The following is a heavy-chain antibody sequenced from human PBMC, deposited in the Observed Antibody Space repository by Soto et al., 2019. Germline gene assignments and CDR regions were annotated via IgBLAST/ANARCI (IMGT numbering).Heavy chain of an antibody. D-gene: IGHD4-17*01. Sequence: QVQLVQSGAEVKKPGASVKVSCKASGYTFTSYAMHWVRQAPGQRLEWMGWINAGNGNTKYSQKFQGSVTITRDTSASTAYMELSSLRSEDTAVYYCAIYGDFYDAFDIWGQGTMVTVSS. CDR1: GYTFTSYA. CDR2: INAGNGNT. J-gene: IGHJ3*02. CDR3: AIYGDFYDAFDI. V-gene: IGHV1-3*01.